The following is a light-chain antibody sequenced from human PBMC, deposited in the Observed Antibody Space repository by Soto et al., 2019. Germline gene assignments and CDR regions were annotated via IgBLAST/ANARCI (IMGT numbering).Light chain of an antibody. CDR1: QIIGSY. V-gene: IGKV1-39*01. CDR3: QQGSSLPFT. J-gene: IGKJ3*01. CDR2: ITS. Sequence: DIQMTQSPSSLSASVGDRVTITCRASQIIGSYLNWYQQKPGKAPELLIYITSSLKSGVPSRFSGRGSGTDFTLTISSLQPEDFATYYCQQGSSLPFTFGPGTKVDIK.